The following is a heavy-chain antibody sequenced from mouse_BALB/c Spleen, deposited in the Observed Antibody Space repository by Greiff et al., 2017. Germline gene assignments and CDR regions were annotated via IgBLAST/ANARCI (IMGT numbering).Heavy chain of an antibody. J-gene: IGHJ3*01. D-gene: IGHD3-2*01. V-gene: IGHV1S41*01. CDR3: ARGDSSGWFAY. Sequence: DLVKPGASVKLSCKASGYTFTSYWINWIKQRPGQGLEWIGRIAPGSGSTYYNEMFKGKATLTVDTSSSTAYIQLSSQSSEDSAVYFCARGDSSGWFAYWGQGTLVTVSA. CDR1: GYTFTSYW. CDR2: IAPGSGST.